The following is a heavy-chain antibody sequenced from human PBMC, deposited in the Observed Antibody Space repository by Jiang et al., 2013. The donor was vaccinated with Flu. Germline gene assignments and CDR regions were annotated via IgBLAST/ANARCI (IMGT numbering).Heavy chain of an antibody. D-gene: IGHD3-10*01. CDR3: ARRTMVQGVIDAFDI. V-gene: IGHV1-8*01. CDR2: MNPNSGNT. J-gene: IGHJ3*02. Sequence: VRQATGQGLEWMGWMNPNSGNTGYAQKFQGRVTMTRNTSISTAYMELSSLRSEDTAVYYCARRTMVQGVIDAFDIWGQGTMVTVSS.